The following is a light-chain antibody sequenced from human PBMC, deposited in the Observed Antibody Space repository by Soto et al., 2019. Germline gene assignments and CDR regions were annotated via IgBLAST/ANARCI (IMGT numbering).Light chain of an antibody. CDR1: NSNIGTNT. V-gene: IGLV1-44*01. J-gene: IGLJ2*01. CDR3: EAWEGSLHVVL. Sequence: QSVLTQPPSASGTPGQRVTISCSGGNSNIGTNTVNWYQHLPGSAPKLLIYSNNQRPSGVPDRFSGSKSGTSASLAISGLQPDDEADYYCEAWEGSLHVVLFGGGTKLTVL. CDR2: SNN.